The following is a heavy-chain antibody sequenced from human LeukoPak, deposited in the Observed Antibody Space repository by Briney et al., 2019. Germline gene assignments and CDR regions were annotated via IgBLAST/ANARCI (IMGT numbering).Heavy chain of an antibody. CDR1: GFTFSYYG. CDR3: AREGYKYADYYCYYMDV. Sequence: GGSLRLSCAVSGFTFSYYGLHWVRQSPGKGLEWVAFISYYGINKYYADSVKGRFTISRDDSKNTVNLQLNSLRTEDTAVYYCAREGYKYADYYCYYMDVWGKGTTVTVSS. J-gene: IGHJ6*03. CDR2: ISYYGINK. D-gene: IGHD5-18*01. V-gene: IGHV3-30*01.